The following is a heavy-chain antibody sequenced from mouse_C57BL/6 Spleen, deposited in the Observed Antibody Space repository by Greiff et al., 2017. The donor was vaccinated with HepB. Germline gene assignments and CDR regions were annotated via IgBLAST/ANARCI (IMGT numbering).Heavy chain of an antibody. J-gene: IGHJ3*01. CDR2: IRNKANGYTT. Sequence: EVQRVESGGGLVQPGGSLSLSCAASGFTFTDYYMSWVRQPPGKALEWLGFIRNKANGYTTEYSASVKGRFTISRDNSQSILYLQMNALRAEDSATYYCARYITTALEGFAYWGQGTLVTVSA. D-gene: IGHD1-2*01. V-gene: IGHV7-3*01. CDR3: ARYITTALEGFAY. CDR1: GFTFTDYY.